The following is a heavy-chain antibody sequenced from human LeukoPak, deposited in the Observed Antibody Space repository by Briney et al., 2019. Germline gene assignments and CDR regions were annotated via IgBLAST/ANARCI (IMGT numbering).Heavy chain of an antibody. CDR2: IIPIFGTA. CDR1: GGTFSSYA. Sequence: GASVKVSCKASGGTFSSYAISWVRQAPGQGLEWMGRIIPIFGTANYAQKFQGRVTITADKSTSTAYIELSSLRSEDTAVYYCAGGGSYYWFDPWGQGTLVTVSS. V-gene: IGHV1-69*06. CDR3: AGGGSYYWFDP. J-gene: IGHJ5*02. D-gene: IGHD1-26*01.